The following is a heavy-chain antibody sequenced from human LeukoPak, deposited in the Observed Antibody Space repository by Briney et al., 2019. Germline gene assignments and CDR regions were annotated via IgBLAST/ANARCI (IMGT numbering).Heavy chain of an antibody. CDR2: INQNGGEK. D-gene: IGHD6-13*01. CDR3: ARDGTAAGLYFDL. Sequence: GGSLRLSCAVSGFTFSDYWMNWVRQAPGKGLEWVASINQNGGEKSYVDSVKGRFTISRDNPKNSLYLQMSSLTAEDTAVYYCARDGTAAGLYFDLWGQGTLVPVSS. J-gene: IGHJ4*01. CDR1: GFTFSDYW. V-gene: IGHV3-7*01.